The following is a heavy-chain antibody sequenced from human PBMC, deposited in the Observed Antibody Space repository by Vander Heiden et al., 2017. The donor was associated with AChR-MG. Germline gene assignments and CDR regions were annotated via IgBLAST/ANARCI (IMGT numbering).Heavy chain of an antibody. CDR1: GFTFSSYA. J-gene: IGHJ5*02. Sequence: EVQLLESGGGLVQPGGSLRLSCAASGFTFSSYAVGWVRQAPGKGLEWVSAISGSGGSTYYADSVKGRFTISRDNSKNTLYLQMNRLRAEDTAVYYCAKDGRVVPAALNWFDPWGQGTLVTVSS. V-gene: IGHV3-23*01. CDR2: ISGSGGST. CDR3: AKDGRVVPAALNWFDP. D-gene: IGHD2-2*01.